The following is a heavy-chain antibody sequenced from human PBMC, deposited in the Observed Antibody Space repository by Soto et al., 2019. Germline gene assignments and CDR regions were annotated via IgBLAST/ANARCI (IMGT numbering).Heavy chain of an antibody. J-gene: IGHJ4*02. CDR3: ARGSAIAVATHLDY. V-gene: IGHV3-33*08. Sequence: QVHLVESGGGVVQPGRTLRLSCAASGFSFSSYGMHWVRQAPGKGLEWVAVIWYDGSNKYYADSVKGRFTISRDNSKNTLYLQMNSLRAEDTAVYYCARGSAIAVATHLDYWGQGTLVTVSS. CDR1: GFSFSSYG. D-gene: IGHD6-19*01. CDR2: IWYDGSNK.